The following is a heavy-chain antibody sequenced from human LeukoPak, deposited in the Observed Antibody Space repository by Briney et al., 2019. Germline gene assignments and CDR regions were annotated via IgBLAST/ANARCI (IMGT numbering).Heavy chain of an antibody. D-gene: IGHD6-19*01. CDR3: AKDSGSGWYAYDY. V-gene: IGHV3-23*01. CDR2: ISGSSVST. CDR1: GFTFSSYD. J-gene: IGHJ4*02. Sequence: GGSLRLSCAASGFTFSSYDMSWVRQAPGKGLEWVSLISGSSVSTNYADSVKGRFTISRDNSKNTLYLHMNSLRAEDTAVYYCAKDSGSGWYAYDYWGQGTLVTVSS.